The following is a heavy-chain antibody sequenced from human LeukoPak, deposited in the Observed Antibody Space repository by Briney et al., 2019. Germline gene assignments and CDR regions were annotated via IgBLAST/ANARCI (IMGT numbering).Heavy chain of an antibody. Sequence: SQTLSLTCTVSGGSISSGGYYWSWIRQHPGKGLEWIGYIYYGGSTYYNPSLKSRVTISVDTSKNQFSLKLSSVTAADTAVYYCARALDYYDSSGYMYYFDYWGQGTLVTVSS. J-gene: IGHJ4*02. CDR1: GGSISSGGYY. CDR3: ARALDYYDSSGYMYYFDY. D-gene: IGHD3-22*01. CDR2: IYYGGST. V-gene: IGHV4-31*03.